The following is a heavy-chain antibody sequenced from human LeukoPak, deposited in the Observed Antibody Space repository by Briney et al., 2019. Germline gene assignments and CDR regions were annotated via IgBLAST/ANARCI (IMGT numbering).Heavy chain of an antibody. Sequence: GGYLRLSCAASGFTVSSNYMSWVRQAPGKGLEWVSVIYSGGSAYYADSVKGRFTISRDNSKNTLYLQMNSLRAEDTAVYYCASSGSGSFNWFDPWGQGTLVTVSS. CDR2: IYSGGSA. CDR1: GFTVSSNY. D-gene: IGHD3-10*01. V-gene: IGHV3-53*01. CDR3: ASSGSGSFNWFDP. J-gene: IGHJ5*02.